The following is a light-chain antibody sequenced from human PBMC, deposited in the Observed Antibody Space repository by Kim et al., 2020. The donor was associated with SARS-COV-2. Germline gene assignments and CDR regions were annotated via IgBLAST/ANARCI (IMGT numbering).Light chain of an antibody. J-gene: IGLJ2*01. CDR2: GKD. CDR1: SLRSYY. CDR3: NTRDSNDYVV. V-gene: IGLV3-19*01. Sequence: VAVGQTVRITCQGDSLRSYYATWYQQKPGQAPKVVIYGKDNRPSGVPDRFSGSSSGNTAFLTITGTQAGDEADYYCNTRDSNDYVVFGGGTQLTVL.